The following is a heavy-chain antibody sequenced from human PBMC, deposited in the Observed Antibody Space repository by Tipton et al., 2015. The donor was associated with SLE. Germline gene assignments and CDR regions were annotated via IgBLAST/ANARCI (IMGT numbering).Heavy chain of an antibody. V-gene: IGHV3-30-3*01. J-gene: IGHJ4*02. D-gene: IGHD4-17*01. CDR1: TFTLSLYY. CDR2: ISHDGANK. Sequence: SLRLSCVASTFTLSLYYMHWVRQAPGKGLEWVAAISHDGANKYYADSVRGRFTISTDSSKNTLYLQMNSLRAEDTAVYYCARDEDYGDSYFDYWGQGTLVTVSS. CDR3: ARDEDYGDSYFDY.